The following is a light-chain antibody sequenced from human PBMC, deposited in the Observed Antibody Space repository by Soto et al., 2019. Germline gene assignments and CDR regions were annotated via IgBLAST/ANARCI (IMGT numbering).Light chain of an antibody. Sequence: DIHMTQSPSTLCASVVDRVTITCRASQSISSWLAWYQQKPGKAPKLLIYKASSLESGVPSRFSGSGSGTEFTLTISSLQPDDFATYYCQQYNSYPWTFGQGTKVDIK. J-gene: IGKJ1*01. CDR2: KAS. V-gene: IGKV1-5*03. CDR1: QSISSW. CDR3: QQYNSYPWT.